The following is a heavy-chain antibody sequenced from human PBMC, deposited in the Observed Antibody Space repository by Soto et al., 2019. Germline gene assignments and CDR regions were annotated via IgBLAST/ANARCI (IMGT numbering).Heavy chain of an antibody. CDR1: GDTFSKST. CDR3: ARDPRRDIVVVVAATGLRWFDP. J-gene: IGHJ5*02. CDR2: ISAYNGNT. V-gene: IGHV1-18*01. Sequence: ASVKVSCKASGDTFSKSTFSWVRQAPGQGLEWMGWISAYNGNTNYAQKLQGRVTMTTDTSTSTAYMELRSLRSDDTAVYYCARDPRRDIVVVVAATGLRWFDPWGQGTLVTVSS. D-gene: IGHD2-15*01.